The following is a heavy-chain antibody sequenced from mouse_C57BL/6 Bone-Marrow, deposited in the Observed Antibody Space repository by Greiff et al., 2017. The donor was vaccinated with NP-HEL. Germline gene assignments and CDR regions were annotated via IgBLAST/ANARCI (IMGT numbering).Heavy chain of an antibody. D-gene: IGHD1-1*01. CDR3: TRVIYCDGGRLYYYAMDY. V-gene: IGHV5-9-1*02. J-gene: IGHJ4*01. Sequence: EVLLVESGEGLVKPGGSLKLSCAASGFTFSSYAMSWVRQTPEKRLEWVAYISSGGDYIYYADTVKGRFTISRDNARNTLYLQMSSLKSEDTAMYDCTRVIYCDGGRLYYYAMDYWGQGTSVTVSS. CDR2: ISSGGDYI. CDR1: GFTFSSYA.